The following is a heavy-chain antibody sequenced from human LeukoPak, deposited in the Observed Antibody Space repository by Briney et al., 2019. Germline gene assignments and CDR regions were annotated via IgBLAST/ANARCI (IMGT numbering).Heavy chain of an antibody. CDR2: INHSGST. V-gene: IGHV4-34*01. D-gene: IGHD6-13*01. CDR1: GGSFSGYY. Sequence: SETLPLTCAVYGGSFSGYYWSWIRQPPGKGLEWIGEINHSGSTNYNPSLKSRVTMSVDTSKNHFSLKLDSVTAADTAVYYCARECNQPTAAAGYYFDYWGQGILVTVSS. J-gene: IGHJ4*02. CDR3: ARECNQPTAAAGYYFDY.